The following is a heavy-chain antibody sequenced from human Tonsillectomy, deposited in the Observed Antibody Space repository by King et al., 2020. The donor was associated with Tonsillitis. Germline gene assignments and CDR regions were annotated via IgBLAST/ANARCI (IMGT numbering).Heavy chain of an antibody. Sequence: VQLVESGAEVKKPGASVKVSYKASGYTFSDYFMHWVRQAPGQGLEWMGWINPNSGGTNYAQKFQGMVTMTSDTSISTAYMELRRLKSDDTAVYYCARDCQATLTTLTYYYYMDVWGRGTTVTVSS. CDR3: ARDCQATLTTLTYYYYMDV. V-gene: IGHV1-2*02. D-gene: IGHD4-11*01. CDR1: GYTFSDYF. CDR2: INPNSGGT. J-gene: IGHJ6*03.